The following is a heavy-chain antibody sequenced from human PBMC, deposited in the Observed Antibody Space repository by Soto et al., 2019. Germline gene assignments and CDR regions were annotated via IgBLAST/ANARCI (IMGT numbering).Heavy chain of an antibody. CDR1: GGSISSYY. CDR3: ARGSPQLPPALVEPWDFDP. D-gene: IGHD1-1*01. CDR2: IYYSGST. V-gene: IGHV4-59*01. J-gene: IGHJ5*02. Sequence: QVQLQESGPGLVKPSETLSLTCTVSGGSISSYYWSWIRQPPGKGLEWIGYIYYSGSTNYNPSLKSRVTISVDTSKNQFSLKLSSVTAADTAVYYCARGSPQLPPALVEPWDFDPWGQGTLVTVSS.